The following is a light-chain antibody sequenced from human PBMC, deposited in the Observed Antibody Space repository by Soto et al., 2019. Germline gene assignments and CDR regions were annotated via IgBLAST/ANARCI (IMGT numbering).Light chain of an antibody. V-gene: IGLV2-8*01. CDR3: SSYAGSNRV. CDR1: SSDVGGYNY. J-gene: IGLJ2*01. CDR2: EVS. Sequence: QSVLTQPPSASGSPGQSVTISCTGTSSDVGGYNYVSWYQQHPGKAPKLMIYEVSTRPSGVPDRFSGSKSGNTASLTVSGLQAEDEADYYCSSYAGSNRVFGGGTQLTVL.